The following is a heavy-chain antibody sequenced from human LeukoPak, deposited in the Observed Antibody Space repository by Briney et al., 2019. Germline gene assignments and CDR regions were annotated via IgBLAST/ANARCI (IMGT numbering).Heavy chain of an antibody. Sequence: GGSLRLSCAASGFTFSSYSMNWVRQAPGKGLEWVSSISSSSSYIYYADSVKGRFTISRDNAKNSLYLQMNSLRAEDTAVYYCARDQDYCGSGRHFDYWGQGTLVTVSS. CDR2: ISSSSSYI. J-gene: IGHJ4*02. V-gene: IGHV3-21*01. CDR3: ARDQDYCGSGRHFDY. D-gene: IGHD3-10*01. CDR1: GFTFSSYS.